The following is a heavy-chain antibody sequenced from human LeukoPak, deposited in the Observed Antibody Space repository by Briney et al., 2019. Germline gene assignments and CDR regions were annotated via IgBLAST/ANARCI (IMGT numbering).Heavy chain of an antibody. CDR3: AKGLTIFG. D-gene: IGHD3-3*01. Sequence: PGASLRLSCAASGFTFSSYAMTWVRQAPGKGLEWVSGISGSGGSTYYADSVKGRFTICRDNSKNTLYLQMNSLRAEDTAVYYCAKGLTIFGWGQGTLVTVSS. CDR1: GFTFSSYA. V-gene: IGHV3-23*01. CDR2: ISGSGGST. J-gene: IGHJ4*02.